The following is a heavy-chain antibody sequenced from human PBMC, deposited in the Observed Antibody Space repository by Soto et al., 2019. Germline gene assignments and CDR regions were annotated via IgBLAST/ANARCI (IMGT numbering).Heavy chain of an antibody. CDR1: GYTFSSYY. CDR2: INPQSDGT. J-gene: IGHJ4*02. Sequence: QVQLVQSGAEVKKPGASVTVSCKTSGYTFSSYYIHWMRQAPGQGLEWLGWINPQSDGTAYAPRCQGWVTIAANMSISTVYMELRRLKSDDAAIYYCARGHGRQNFDYWGQGTLVSVSS. V-gene: IGHV1-2*04. CDR3: ARGHGRQNFDY.